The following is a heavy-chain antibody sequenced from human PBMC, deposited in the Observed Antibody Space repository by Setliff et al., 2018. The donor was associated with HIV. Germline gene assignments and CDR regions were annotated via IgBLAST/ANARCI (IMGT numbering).Heavy chain of an antibody. CDR2: MNSNSGNT. Sequence: ASVKVSCKASGYTFTSYDINWVRQATGQGLEWMGWMNSNSGNTGYAQKFQGRVTITRNTSISTAYMELSSLRSEDTAVYYCARGFLWFGEYYFDYWGQGTLVTVSS. J-gene: IGHJ4*02. CDR1: GYTFTSYD. D-gene: IGHD3-10*01. V-gene: IGHV1-8*03. CDR3: ARGFLWFGEYYFDY.